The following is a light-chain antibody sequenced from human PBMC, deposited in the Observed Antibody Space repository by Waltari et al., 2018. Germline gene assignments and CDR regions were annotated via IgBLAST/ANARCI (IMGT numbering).Light chain of an antibody. V-gene: IGKV3-20*01. J-gene: IGKJ3*01. CDR2: GTS. CDR1: RHVGSKY. Sequence: GARRHVGSKYFAWSRHKPGQAPRLLFHGTSVRATGIPDRFSGGGSETDFTLTISRLEPEDLAVYYCQHYGASPFSFGPGTKVEIQ. CDR3: QHYGASPFS.